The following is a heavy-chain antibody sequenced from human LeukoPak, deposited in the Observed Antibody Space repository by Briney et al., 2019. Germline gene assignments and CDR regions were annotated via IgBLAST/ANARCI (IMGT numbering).Heavy chain of an antibody. V-gene: IGHV4-34*01. CDR2: INHSGSA. Sequence: SETLSLTCAVYGESFSGYYWSWIRQPPGKGLEWIGDINHSGSANYNPSLKSRVTMSVDTSKKHFSLKLTSVTAADMAVYYCARRYPSVRGVNLRPQEVRKYYFDYWGQGNLVTVSS. CDR3: ARRYPSVRGVNLRPQEVRKYYFDY. CDR1: GESFSGYY. J-gene: IGHJ4*02. D-gene: IGHD3-10*01.